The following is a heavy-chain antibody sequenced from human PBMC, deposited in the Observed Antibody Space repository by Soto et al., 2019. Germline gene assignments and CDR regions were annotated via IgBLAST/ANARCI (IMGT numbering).Heavy chain of an antibody. Sequence: HPGGCLRVSCAASGFSFSSYALPVVRQAPGEGLQGVAVISYDGTNQYYADSREGRFTISRDNSKNTLYLQMNSLRAEDTAVYDCARAEVLSGYLDDWGQGT. CDR3: ARAEVLSGYLDD. CDR2: ISYDGTNQ. CDR1: GFSFSSYA. D-gene: IGHD2-15*01. J-gene: IGHJ4*02. V-gene: IGHV3-30-3*01.